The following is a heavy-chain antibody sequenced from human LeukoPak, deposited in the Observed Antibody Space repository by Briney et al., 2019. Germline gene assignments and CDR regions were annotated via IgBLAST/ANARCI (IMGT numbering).Heavy chain of an antibody. Sequence: PGGSLRLPCAASGFTLSSYGMHWVRQAPGKGLEWVAIIRPDERNKYYADSVKGRFIISRDNSKNTLYLQMSSLRAEDTAVYYCAKDSSTSCHDRGQGTLVTVSS. CDR3: AKDSSTSCHD. V-gene: IGHV3-30*02. CDR1: GFTLSSYG. CDR2: IRPDERNK. J-gene: IGHJ4*02. D-gene: IGHD2-2*01.